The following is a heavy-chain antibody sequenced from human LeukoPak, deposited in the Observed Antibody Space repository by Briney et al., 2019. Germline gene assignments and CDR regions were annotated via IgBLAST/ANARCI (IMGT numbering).Heavy chain of an antibody. CDR3: ARDYYGSGSYYRSSSFGY. Sequence: ASVKVSCKASGYTFTGYYMHWVRQAPGQGLEWMGWINPNSGGTNYAQKFQGRVTMTRDTSISTAYMELSRLRSDDTAVYYCARDYYGSGSYYRSSSFGYWGQGTLVTVSS. CDR1: GYTFTGYY. J-gene: IGHJ4*02. V-gene: IGHV1-2*02. D-gene: IGHD3-10*01. CDR2: INPNSGGT.